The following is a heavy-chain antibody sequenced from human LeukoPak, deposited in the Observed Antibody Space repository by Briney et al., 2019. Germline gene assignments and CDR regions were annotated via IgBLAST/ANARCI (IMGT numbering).Heavy chain of an antibody. CDR3: ARDVGLSDCSSTSCYEDY. Sequence: VASVKVSCKASGYTFTSYAMHWVRQAPGQRLEWMGWINAGNGNTKYSQKFQGRVTITRDTSASTAYMELSSLRSEDTAVYYCARDVGLSDCSSTSCYEDYWGQGTLVTVSS. V-gene: IGHV1-3*01. J-gene: IGHJ4*02. CDR2: INAGNGNT. CDR1: GYTFTSYA. D-gene: IGHD2-2*01.